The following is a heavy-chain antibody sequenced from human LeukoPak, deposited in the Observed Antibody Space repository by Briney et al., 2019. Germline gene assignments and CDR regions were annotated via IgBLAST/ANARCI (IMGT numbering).Heavy chain of an antibody. D-gene: IGHD3-9*01. CDR2: ISYDGSGQ. J-gene: IGHJ4*02. CDR3: ARDDVIVSRYFD. CDR1: GFTFSSYA. Sequence: GGSLRLSCAASGFTFSSYAMHWVHQAPGKGLEWVALISYDGSGQYYTESVKGRFTISRDNSKNTLYLQMNSLRAEDTAVYYCARDDVIVSRYFDWGQGTLVTVSS. V-gene: IGHV3-30*14.